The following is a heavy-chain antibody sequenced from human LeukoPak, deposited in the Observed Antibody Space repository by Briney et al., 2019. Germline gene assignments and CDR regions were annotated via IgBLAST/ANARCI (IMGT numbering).Heavy chain of an antibody. CDR3: ARDGGTQQLVPAHDAFDI. D-gene: IGHD6-13*01. J-gene: IGHJ3*02. Sequence: GGSLRLSCAASGFTFSSYAMHWVRQAPGKGLEYVSAISSNGGSTYYANSVKGRFTISRDNSKNTLYLQMGSLRAEDMAVYYCARDGGTQQLVPAHDAFDIWGQGTMVTVSS. CDR2: ISSNGGST. V-gene: IGHV3-64*01. CDR1: GFTFSSYA.